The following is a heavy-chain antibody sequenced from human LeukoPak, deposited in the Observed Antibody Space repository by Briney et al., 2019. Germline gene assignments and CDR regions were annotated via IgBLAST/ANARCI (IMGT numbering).Heavy chain of an antibody. CDR2: INHSGST. Sequence: SETLSLTCAVYGGSFSGYYWSWIRQPPGKGLEWIGEINHSGSTNYNPSLKSRVTISVDTSKNQFSLKLSSVTAADTAVYYCARLRGYSYGYRDYWGQGTLVTVSS. J-gene: IGHJ4*02. V-gene: IGHV4-34*01. CDR3: ARLRGYSYGYRDY. D-gene: IGHD5-18*01. CDR1: GGSFSGYY.